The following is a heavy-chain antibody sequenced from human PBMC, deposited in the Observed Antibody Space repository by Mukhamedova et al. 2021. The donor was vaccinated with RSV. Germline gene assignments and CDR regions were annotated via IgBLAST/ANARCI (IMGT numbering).Heavy chain of an antibody. J-gene: IGHJ4*02. Sequence: PSLKSRVTMSVDTSKNQFSLKLTSVTAADTAVYYCARGRNYYDDSGYYKAFDYWGQGTLVSVSS. V-gene: IGHV4-4*07. CDR3: ARGRNYYDDSGYYKAFDY. D-gene: IGHD3-22*01.